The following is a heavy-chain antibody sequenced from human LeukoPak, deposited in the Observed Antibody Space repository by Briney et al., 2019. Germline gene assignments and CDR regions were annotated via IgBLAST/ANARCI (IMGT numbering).Heavy chain of an antibody. CDR2: IQFDGSEE. CDR1: GFTFSTYG. Sequence: PGGSLRLSCAASGFTFSTYGMHWVRQAPGKGLEWVAFIQFDGSEEFYADSVKGRFTISRDNAKNTLYLQMNSLRAEDTAVYYCARVAGYGSGYWGQGTLVTVSS. CDR3: ARVAGYGSGY. V-gene: IGHV3-30*02. J-gene: IGHJ4*02. D-gene: IGHD3-10*01.